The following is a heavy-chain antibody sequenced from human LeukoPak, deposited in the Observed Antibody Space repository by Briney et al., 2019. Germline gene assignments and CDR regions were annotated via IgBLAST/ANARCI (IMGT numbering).Heavy chain of an antibody. D-gene: IGHD6-19*01. J-gene: IGHJ4*02. V-gene: IGHV4-59*08. CDR1: GGSISSYY. CDR3: ARRSSSGWVDY. Sequence: SETLSLTCTVSGGSISSYYWSWIRQPPGKGLEWIGYIFYSGSTNYNPSLKSRVTISVDTSKNQFSLKVSSVTAADTAVYYYARRSSSGWVDYWGQGTLVTVSS. CDR2: IFYSGST.